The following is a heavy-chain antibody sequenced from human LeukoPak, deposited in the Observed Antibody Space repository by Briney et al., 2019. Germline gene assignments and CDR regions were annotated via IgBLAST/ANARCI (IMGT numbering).Heavy chain of an antibody. J-gene: IGHJ6*02. CDR3: GRDEFGQSLRGMDV. CDR2: ISRSGDNT. CDR1: EFTFSDYA. V-gene: IGHV3-23*01. Sequence: GGSLRLSCAVSEFTFSDYAMNWVRQAPGKGLEWVSTISRSGDNTYYADSVKGRFTISRDNSKNTLYLQMNNLRAEDTALYYCGRDEFGQSLRGMDVWGRGTTVTVSS. D-gene: IGHD3-10*01.